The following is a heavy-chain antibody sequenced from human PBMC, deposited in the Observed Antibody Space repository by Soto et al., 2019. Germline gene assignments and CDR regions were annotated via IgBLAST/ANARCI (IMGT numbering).Heavy chain of an antibody. J-gene: IGHJ6*02. V-gene: IGHV3-33*01. CDR1: GFTFSSYG. Sequence: SLRLYCAASGFTFSSYGMHWVRQAPGKGLEWVAGIWYDGSNKYYADSVKGRFTISRDNSKNTLYLQMNSLRAEDTAVYYCARDLSDFWSGYYTHYYYGMDVWGPGTTVTVSS. D-gene: IGHD3-3*01. CDR2: IWYDGSNK. CDR3: ARDLSDFWSGYYTHYYYGMDV.